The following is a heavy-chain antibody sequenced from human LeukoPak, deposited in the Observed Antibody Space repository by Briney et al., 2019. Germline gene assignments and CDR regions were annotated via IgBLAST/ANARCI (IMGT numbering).Heavy chain of an antibody. CDR1: GYSFTSYW. D-gene: IGHD3-22*01. J-gene: IGHJ4*02. CDR3: ARSAGNYYDSSGPFDY. CDR2: IYPGDSDT. V-gene: IGHV5-51*01. Sequence: GESLQISCKGSGYSFTSYWIGWVRQMHGKGLDWMGIIYPGDSDTRYSPSFQGQVTISADKSISTAYLQWSSLKASDAAMYYCARSAGNYYDSSGPFDYWGQGTLVTVSS.